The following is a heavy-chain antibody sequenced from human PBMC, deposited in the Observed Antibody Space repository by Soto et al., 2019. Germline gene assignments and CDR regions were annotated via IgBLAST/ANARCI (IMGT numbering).Heavy chain of an antibody. CDR2: ISGSGGST. V-gene: IGHV3-23*01. CDR1: GFPFSSYA. Sequence: GGSLSLSCAASGFPFSSYAMSWVRQAPGKGLEWVSAISGSGGSTYHADSVKGRFTISRGNSKNSLYLQMNSLRAEDTAVYYCARGQMVRGVITWFDPWGQGTLVTVSS. J-gene: IGHJ5*02. CDR3: ARGQMVRGVITWFDP. D-gene: IGHD3-10*01.